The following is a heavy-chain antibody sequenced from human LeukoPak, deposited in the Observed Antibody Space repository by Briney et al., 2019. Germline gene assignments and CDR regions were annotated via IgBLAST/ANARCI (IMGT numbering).Heavy chain of an antibody. CDR3: ARTRYYYNSRSYGAPYYFDY. V-gene: IGHV4-39*01. CDR1: GGSISSNSYY. Sequence: SETLSLTCTVSGGSISSNSYYWGWIRQPPGKGLEWIGSIYYSGSTYYNPSLKSRVTISVDTSKNQLSLKLSSVTAADTAVYYCARTRYYYNSRSYGAPYYFDYWGQGTLVTVSS. CDR2: IYYSGST. D-gene: IGHD3-10*01. J-gene: IGHJ4*02.